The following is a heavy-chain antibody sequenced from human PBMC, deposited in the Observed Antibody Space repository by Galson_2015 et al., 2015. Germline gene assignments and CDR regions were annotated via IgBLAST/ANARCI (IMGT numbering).Heavy chain of an antibody. CDR1: GFTFSSYA. J-gene: IGHJ4*02. Sequence: SLRLSCAASGFTFSSYAMHWVRQAPGKGLEWVAVISYDGSNKYYADSVKGRFTISRDNSKNTLYLQMNSLRAEDTAVYYCARDDGYSSSPYFEYWGQGTLVTVSS. D-gene: IGHD6-13*01. CDR2: ISYDGSNK. CDR3: ARDDGYSSSPYFEY. V-gene: IGHV3-30-3*01.